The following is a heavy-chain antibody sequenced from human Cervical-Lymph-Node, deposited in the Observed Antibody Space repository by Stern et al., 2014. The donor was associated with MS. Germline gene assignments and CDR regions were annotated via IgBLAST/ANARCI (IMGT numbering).Heavy chain of an antibody. Sequence: QVQLVQSGAEARAPGASMKVSCKASGYIFTDYYLHWVRQAPGQGLDWLGWINPSSGGTNYAQDFQGRGTMTRDASISTAYMELRWLGSADTAVYYCARGSGTAYDLRGDYWGQGTLVAVSS. CDR1: GYIFTDYY. D-gene: IGHD3-3*01. J-gene: IGHJ4*01. CDR2: INPSSGGT. CDR3: ARGSGTAYDLRGDY. V-gene: IGHV1-2*02.